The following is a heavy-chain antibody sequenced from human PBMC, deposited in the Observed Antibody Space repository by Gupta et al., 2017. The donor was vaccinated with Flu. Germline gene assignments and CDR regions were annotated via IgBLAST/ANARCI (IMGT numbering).Heavy chain of an antibody. CDR1: GFTFSSYE. J-gene: IGHJ6*03. Sequence: EVQLVESGGGLVQPGGSLRLSCAASGFTFSSYEMNWVRQAPGKGLEWVSYISSSGSTIYYADSVKGRFTISRDNAKNSLYLQMNSLRAEVTAVYYCASTARRYCSSTSCPMGPAPLYYYYMDVWGKGTTVTVSS. D-gene: IGHD2-2*01. V-gene: IGHV3-48*03. CDR2: ISSSGSTI. CDR3: ASTARRYCSSTSCPMGPAPLYYYYMDV.